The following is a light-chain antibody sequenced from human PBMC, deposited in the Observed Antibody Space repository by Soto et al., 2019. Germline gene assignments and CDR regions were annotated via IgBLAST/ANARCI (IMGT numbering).Light chain of an antibody. CDR2: KAS. V-gene: IGKV1-5*03. CDR3: QQYNSYSSWT. J-gene: IGKJ1*01. Sequence: DIQMTQSPSTLSGSVGDRVTITCRASQTISSWLAWYQQKPGKAPKLLIYKASSLESGVPSRFSGSGSGTEFTLTISSLQTDDFANYYCQQYNSYSSWTFGQGTKVDIK. CDR1: QTISSW.